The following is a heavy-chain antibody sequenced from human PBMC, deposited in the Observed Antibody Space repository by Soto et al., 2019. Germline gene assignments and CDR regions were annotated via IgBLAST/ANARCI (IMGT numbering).Heavy chain of an antibody. D-gene: IGHD7-27*01. V-gene: IGHV4-61*03. J-gene: IGHJ6*02. CDR3: AREWGLLPYYVMNV. CDR1: VDSVTIGSYC. CDR2: ISYTGRT. Sequence: SETLSLTCILSVDSVTIGSYCWTWLRQPPGKGLEWIGYISYTGRTKYNPSLQSRVTISVDTSKNDFSLNLSSVTAADTAVYFCAREWGLLPYYVMNVWGQGTAVTGSS.